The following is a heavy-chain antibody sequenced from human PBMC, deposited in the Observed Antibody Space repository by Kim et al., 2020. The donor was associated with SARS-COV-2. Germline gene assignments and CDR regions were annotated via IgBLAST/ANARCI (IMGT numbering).Heavy chain of an antibody. D-gene: IGHD3-3*01. CDR3: AKDFGSGYYTGIHDC. Sequence: DSVKGRFTTSRDNSKNTLYLQMNSLRAEDTAVYYCAKDFGSGYYTGIHDCWGQGTLVTVSS. J-gene: IGHJ4*02. V-gene: IGHV3-23*01.